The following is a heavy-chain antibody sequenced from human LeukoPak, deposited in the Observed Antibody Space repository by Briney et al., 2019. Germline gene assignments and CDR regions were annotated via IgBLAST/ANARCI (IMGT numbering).Heavy chain of an antibody. CDR2: INTNTGNP. V-gene: IGHV7-4-1*02. D-gene: IGHD3-9*01. J-gene: IGHJ5*02. CDR3: ARPNRYYDILSGNWFDP. CDR1: GYTFTSYA. Sequence: ASVKVSCKASGYTFTSYAMNWVPQAPGQGLEWMGWINTNTGNPTYAQGFTGRFVFSLDTSVSTAYLQISSLKAEDTAVYYCARPNRYYDILSGNWFDPWGQGTLVTVSS.